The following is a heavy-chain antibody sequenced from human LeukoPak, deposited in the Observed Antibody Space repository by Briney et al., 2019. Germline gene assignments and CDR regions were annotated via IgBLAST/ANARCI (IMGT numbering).Heavy chain of an antibody. Sequence: GGSLRLSCAASGFSFSSYAMSWVRQAPGKGLEWVSAISGSGGDTYYADSVKGRFTISRDNSKNTLYLQMNCLRVEDTAVYYCAKDLGGEGGSGFPGQWGQGTLVTVSS. D-gene: IGHD3-10*01. CDR2: ISGSGGDT. V-gene: IGHV3-23*01. CDR1: GFSFSSYA. J-gene: IGHJ4*02. CDR3: AKDLGGEGGSGFPGQ.